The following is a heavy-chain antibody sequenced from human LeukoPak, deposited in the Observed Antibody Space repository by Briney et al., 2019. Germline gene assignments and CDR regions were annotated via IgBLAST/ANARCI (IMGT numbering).Heavy chain of an antibody. J-gene: IGHJ3*02. CDR1: GYTFTSYG. CDR2: ISAYNGNT. V-gene: IGHV1-18*01. D-gene: IGHD3-22*01. CDR3: ARSLGYYYDSSGYSAFDI. Sequence: GASVKVSCKASGYTFTSYGISWVRQAPGQGLEWMGWISAYNGNTNYAQKLQGRVTMTTDTSTSTAYMELRSLRSDDTAVYYCARSLGYYYDSSGYSAFDIWGQGTMVTVSS.